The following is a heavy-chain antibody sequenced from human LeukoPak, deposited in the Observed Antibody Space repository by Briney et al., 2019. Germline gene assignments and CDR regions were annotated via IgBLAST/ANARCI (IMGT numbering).Heavy chain of an antibody. D-gene: IGHD2-15*01. CDR1: GFTFSSYA. CDR2: ISGSGGST. V-gene: IGHV3-23*01. Sequence: PGGSLRLSCAASGFTFSSYAMSWVRQAPGKGLEWVSAISGSGGSTYYADSVKGRFTISRDNSKNTPYLQMNSLRAEDTAVYYCAKDGIGYSRGFDYWGQGTLVTVSS. CDR3: AKDGIGYSRGFDY. J-gene: IGHJ4*02.